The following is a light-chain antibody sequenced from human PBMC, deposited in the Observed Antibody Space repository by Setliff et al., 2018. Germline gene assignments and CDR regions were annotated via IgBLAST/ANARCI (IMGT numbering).Light chain of an antibody. V-gene: IGLV2-8*01. CDR3: SSYAGSNNEV. CDR1: SSDVGGYNY. J-gene: IGLJ1*01. CDR2: EVS. Sequence: QSALTQPPSASGSRGQSVTISCTGTSSDVGGYNYVSWYQQHPGKAPKLMIYEVSKWPSGVPDRFSGSKSGNTASLTVSGLQTEDEADYYCSSYAGSNNEVFGTGTKVTVL.